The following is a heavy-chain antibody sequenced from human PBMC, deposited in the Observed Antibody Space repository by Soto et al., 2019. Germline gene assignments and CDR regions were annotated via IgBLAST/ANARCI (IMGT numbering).Heavy chain of an antibody. CDR1: GGSLTTSSYN. CDR3: ASFYGNAFDV. D-gene: IGHD3-10*01. CDR2: IYYDGST. Sequence: PSETLSRTCSVSGGSLTTSSYNWDRIRQPPGLGLAWIGTIYYDGSTSYKPSLRSQVTISVDTSKKHFALKVNSVTAADTAAYYCASFYGNAFDVWGRGTVVTVSS. V-gene: IGHV4-39*02. J-gene: IGHJ3*01.